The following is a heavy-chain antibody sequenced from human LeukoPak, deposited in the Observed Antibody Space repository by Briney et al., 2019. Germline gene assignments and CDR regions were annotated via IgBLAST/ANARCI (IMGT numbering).Heavy chain of an antibody. D-gene: IGHD2-15*01. J-gene: IGHJ4*02. CDR3: ARGGWSRPFDF. V-gene: IGHV3-23*01. CDR1: GFTFSSHA. Sequence: GGSQRLSCASSGFTFSSHAMSWVRQAPGKGLEWVSGISGSGNDYSTHYADSVEGRFTISRDNSKNTLYLQMSSLRAEDTAVYYCARGGWSRPFDFWGQGTLVIVSS. CDR2: ISGSGNDYST.